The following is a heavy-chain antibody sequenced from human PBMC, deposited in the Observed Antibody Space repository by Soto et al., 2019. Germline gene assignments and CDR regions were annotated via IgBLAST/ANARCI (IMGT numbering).Heavy chain of an antibody. J-gene: IGHJ5*02. D-gene: IGHD6-13*01. V-gene: IGHV4-30-4*01. CDR3: ARVGYSSSWYNWFDP. Sequence: TLSLTCTVSGGSISSGDYYWSWIRQPPGKGLEWIGYIYYSGSTYYNPSLKSRVTISVDTSKNQFSLKLSSVTAADTAVYYCARVGYSSSWYNWFDPWGQGTLVTVSS. CDR2: IYYSGST. CDR1: GGSISSGDYY.